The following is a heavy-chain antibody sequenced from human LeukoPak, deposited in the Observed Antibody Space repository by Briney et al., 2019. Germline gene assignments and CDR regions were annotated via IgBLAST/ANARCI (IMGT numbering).Heavy chain of an antibody. J-gene: IGHJ4*02. V-gene: IGHV3-49*04. Sequence: PGRSLRLSCTASGFTFGDYAMTWVRQAPGKGLEWVGFIRSNLYDGTPEYAASVKGRFTISRDDSNSIAYLEMDSLKTDDTAVYYCTRDQTPYYWGQGTLVTVSS. CDR3: TRDQTPYY. CDR2: IRSNLYDGTP. CDR1: GFTFGDYA.